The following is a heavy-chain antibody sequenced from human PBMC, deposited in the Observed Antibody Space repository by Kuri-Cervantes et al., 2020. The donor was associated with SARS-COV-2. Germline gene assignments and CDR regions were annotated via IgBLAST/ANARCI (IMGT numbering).Heavy chain of an antibody. V-gene: IGHV4-34*01. D-gene: IGHD3-10*01. CDR3: ARTNRGRYYYYYGMDV. Sequence: SETLSLTCAVYGGSFNGYYWSWIRQPPGKGLEWIGEINHSGSTNYNPSLKSRVTISVDTSKNQFSLKLSSVTAADTAVYYCARTNRGRYYYYYGMDVWGQGTTVTVSS. CDR2: INHSGST. CDR1: GGSFNGYY. J-gene: IGHJ6*02.